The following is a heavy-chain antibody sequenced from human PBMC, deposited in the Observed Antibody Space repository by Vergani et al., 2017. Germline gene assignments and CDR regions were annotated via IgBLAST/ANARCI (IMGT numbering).Heavy chain of an antibody. CDR3: ARDRVAEAGRDWFDP. CDR2: IYTSGST. Sequence: QVQLQESGPGLVKPSQTLSLTCTVSGGSISSGRYYWSWIRQPAGKGLEWIGRIYTSGSTNYNPSLKSRVTMSVDTSKNQFSLKLSSVTAADTAVYYCARDRVAEAGRDWFDPWGQGREVTVSS. V-gene: IGHV4-61*02. D-gene: IGHD6-13*01. J-gene: IGHJ5*02. CDR1: GGSISSGRYY.